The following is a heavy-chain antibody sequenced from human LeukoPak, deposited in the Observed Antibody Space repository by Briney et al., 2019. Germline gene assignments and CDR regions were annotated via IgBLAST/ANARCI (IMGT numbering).Heavy chain of an antibody. CDR2: ILSDGSKE. CDR1: GFTFSSYG. J-gene: IGHJ4*02. Sequence: GGSLRLSCAASGFTFSSYGMHWVRQAPGKGLEWVAVILSDGSKEFYTDSVKGRFTVSRDNAKNSLYLQMNSLRAEDTAVYYCARDSGYCSSTGCYVHYFDYWGQGTLVTVSS. CDR3: ARDSGYCSSTGCYVHYFDY. V-gene: IGHV3-33*01. D-gene: IGHD2-2*01.